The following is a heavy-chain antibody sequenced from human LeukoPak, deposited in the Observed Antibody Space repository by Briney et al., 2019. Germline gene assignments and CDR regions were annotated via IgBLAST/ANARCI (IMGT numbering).Heavy chain of an antibody. CDR2: ITSRSTT. Sequence: GGSLRLSCAASGFIFSRYGMNWVRQAPGKGLEWVSGITSRSTTYYADSVKGRFTISRDNSKNMVWLQINSPTAEDTATYYCAKDGNWARFEDWGQGTLVTVSS. V-gene: IGHV3-23*01. CDR1: GFIFSRYG. CDR3: AKDGNWARFED. J-gene: IGHJ4*02. D-gene: IGHD7-27*01.